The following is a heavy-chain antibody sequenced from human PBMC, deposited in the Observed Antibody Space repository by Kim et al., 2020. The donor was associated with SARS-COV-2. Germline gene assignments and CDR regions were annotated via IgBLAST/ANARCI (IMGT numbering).Heavy chain of an antibody. V-gene: IGHV4-39*01. CDR3: ARYCSTAMVYYFDY. D-gene: IGHD5-18*01. CDR2: IYYSGST. Sequence: SETLSLTCTVSGGSISSSSYYWGWIRQPPGKGLEWIGSIYYSGSTYYNPSLKSRVTISVDTSKNQFSLKLSSVTAADTAVYYCARYCSTAMVYYFDYWGPGTLVTVSS. CDR1: GGSISSSSYY. J-gene: IGHJ4*02.